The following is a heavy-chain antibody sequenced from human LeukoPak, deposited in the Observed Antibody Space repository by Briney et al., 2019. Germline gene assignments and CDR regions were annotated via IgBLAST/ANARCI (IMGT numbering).Heavy chain of an antibody. V-gene: IGHV4-38-2*02. CDR1: GYSISSGYY. CDR3: ARARVATTPLGWFDP. Sequence: SETLSLTCTVSGYSISSGYYWGWIRQPPGKGLEWIGSIYHSGSTYYNPSLKSRVTISVDTSKNQFSLKLSSVTAADTAVYYCARARVATTPLGWFDPWGQGTLVTVSS. J-gene: IGHJ5*02. D-gene: IGHD5-12*01. CDR2: IYHSGST.